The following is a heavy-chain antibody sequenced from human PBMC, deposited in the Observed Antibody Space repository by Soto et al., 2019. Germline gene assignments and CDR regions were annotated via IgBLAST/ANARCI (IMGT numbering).Heavy chain of an antibody. J-gene: IGHJ3*02. Sequence: EESGGGVVQPGTSLRLSCVASGFTFSSYGMHWVRQAPGKGLEWVAVIPNTENKKYYADSVKGRFTISRDNSQNTLFLQMDSLMSEDTAMYYCVRTAGGRVRGALDIWGQGTMVTVS. CDR1: GFTFSSYG. CDR3: VRTAGGRVRGALDI. D-gene: IGHD6-13*01. V-gene: IGHV3-30-3*01. CDR2: IPNTENKK.